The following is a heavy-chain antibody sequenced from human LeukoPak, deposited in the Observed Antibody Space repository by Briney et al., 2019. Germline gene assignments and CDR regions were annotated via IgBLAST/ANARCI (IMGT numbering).Heavy chain of an antibody. Sequence: GGSLRLSCAASGFTFSTYWMHWVRQAPGKGLEWVAVIWYDGSNKYYADSVKGRFTISRDNSKNTLYLQMNSLRAEDTAVYYCARPSCSSWQHDAFDIWGQGTMVTVSS. V-gene: IGHV3-33*08. J-gene: IGHJ3*02. CDR3: ARPSCSSWQHDAFDI. CDR2: IWYDGSNK. D-gene: IGHD6-13*01. CDR1: GFTFSTYW.